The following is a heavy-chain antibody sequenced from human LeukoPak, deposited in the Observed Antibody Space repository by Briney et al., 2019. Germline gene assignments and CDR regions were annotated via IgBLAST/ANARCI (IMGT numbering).Heavy chain of an antibody. CDR2: IYTSGST. Sequence: SETLSLTCTVSGGSISSYYWSWIRQPAGKGLEWIGRIYTSGSTNYNPSLKSRVTISVDTSKNQFSLKLSSVTAADMAVYYCARTTMVRGTYYMDVWGKGTTVTISS. D-gene: IGHD3-10*01. CDR1: GGSISSYY. CDR3: ARTTMVRGTYYMDV. J-gene: IGHJ6*03. V-gene: IGHV4-4*07.